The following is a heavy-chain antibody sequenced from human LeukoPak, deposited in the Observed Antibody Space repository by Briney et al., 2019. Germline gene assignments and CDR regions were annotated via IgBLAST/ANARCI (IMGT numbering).Heavy chain of an antibody. CDR2: SYHSGST. V-gene: IGHV4-38-2*02. CDR3: ARELRSDDSGSYYLDY. Sequence: SETVSLTCTVSGYSISSGYYWGWIRQPPGKGLEWIGSSYHSGSTYYNPSLKSRVTISVDTSKNQFSLQLNSVTPEDTAVYYCARELRSDDSGSYYLDYWGQGTLVTVSS. CDR1: GYSISSGYY. D-gene: IGHD1-26*01. J-gene: IGHJ4*02.